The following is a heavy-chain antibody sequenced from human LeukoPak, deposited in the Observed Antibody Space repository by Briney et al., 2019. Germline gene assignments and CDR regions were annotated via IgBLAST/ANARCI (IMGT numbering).Heavy chain of an antibody. J-gene: IGHJ4*02. D-gene: IGHD3-10*01. CDR2: ISYDGSNK. CDR1: GFTFSSYG. V-gene: IGHV3-30*18. CDR3: AKARYYYGSGSYHSMDY. Sequence: GGSLRLSCAASGFTFSSYGMHWVRQAPGKGLEWVAVISYDGSNKYYADSVKGRFTISRDNSKNTLYLQMNSLRAEDTAVYYCAKARYYYGSGSYHSMDYWGQGTLVTVSS.